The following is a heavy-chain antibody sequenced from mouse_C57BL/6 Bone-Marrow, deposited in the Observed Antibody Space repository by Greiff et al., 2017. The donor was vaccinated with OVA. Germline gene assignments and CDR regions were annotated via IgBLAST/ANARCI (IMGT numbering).Heavy chain of an antibody. V-gene: IGHV4-1*01. CDR3: ARQAGTGAMDY. J-gene: IGHJ4*01. Sequence: DKFIISRDNAKNTLYLQMSKVRSEDTALYYCARQAGTGAMDYWGQGTSVTVSS. D-gene: IGHD4-1*01.